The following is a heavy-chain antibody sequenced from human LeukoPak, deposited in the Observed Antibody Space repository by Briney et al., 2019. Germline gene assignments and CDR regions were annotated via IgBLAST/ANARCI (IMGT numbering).Heavy chain of an antibody. J-gene: IGHJ6*03. CDR1: GGTFSSYA. V-gene: IGHV1-69*13. D-gene: IGHD3-3*01. CDR2: IIPIFGTA. CDR3: ARGFAYYDFWSGPEPYYYYMDV. Sequence: TVKVSCEASGGTFSSYAISWVRQAPGQGLEWMGGIIPIFGTANYAQKFQGRVTITADESTSTAYMELSSLRSEDTAVYYCARGFAYYDFWSGPEPYYYYMDVWGKGTTVTVSS.